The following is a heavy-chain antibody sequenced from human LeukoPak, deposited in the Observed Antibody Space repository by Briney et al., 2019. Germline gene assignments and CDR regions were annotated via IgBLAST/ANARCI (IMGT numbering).Heavy chain of an antibody. J-gene: IGHJ4*02. Sequence: PSQTLSLTCTVSGVSISSGDYYWSWIRQPPGKGLEWIGYIYYRGSTNYNPSLKSRVTISVDTSKNQFSLKLSSVTAADTAVYYCARAVRYYFDYWGQGTLVTVSS. D-gene: IGHD4-17*01. CDR1: GVSISSGDYY. CDR3: ARAVRYYFDY. V-gene: IGHV4-30-4*01. CDR2: IYYRGST.